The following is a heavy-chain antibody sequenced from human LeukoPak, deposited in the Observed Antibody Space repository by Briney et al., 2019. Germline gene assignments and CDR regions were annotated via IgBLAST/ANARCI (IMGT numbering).Heavy chain of an antibody. Sequence: PGGSLRLSCAASGVTFSSYEMNWVRQAPGKGLEWVSYISSSGSTIYYADSVKGRFTSSRDCAKNSLYLQMNNLKAEDTAVYYCARDLVSGAYTLDIWGQGTMVTVSS. CDR1: GVTFSSYE. D-gene: IGHD3-16*01. CDR3: ARDLVSGAYTLDI. V-gene: IGHV3-48*03. J-gene: IGHJ3*02. CDR2: ISSSGSTI.